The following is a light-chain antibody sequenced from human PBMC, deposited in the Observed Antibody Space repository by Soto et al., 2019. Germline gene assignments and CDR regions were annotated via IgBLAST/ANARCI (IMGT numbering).Light chain of an antibody. CDR2: GAS. CDR3: QQYGSSRT. V-gene: IGKV3-20*01. Sequence: EILLTQSPGPLSSSPGERATLSCRASESVSKNYLAWYQQKLGQAPRLLLYGASSRATGIPDRFSGSGSGTDFPLTISRLEPEDFAVYYCQQYGSSRTFGQGTKVEI. CDR1: ESVSKNY. J-gene: IGKJ1*01.